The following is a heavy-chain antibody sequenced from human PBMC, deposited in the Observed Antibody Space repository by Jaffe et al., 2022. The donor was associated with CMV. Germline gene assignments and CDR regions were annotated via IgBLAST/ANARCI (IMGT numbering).Heavy chain of an antibody. CDR2: INHSGST. V-gene: IGHV4-34*01. CDR3: ARGSTVTTFFLPHNCFDP. D-gene: IGHD4-4*01. Sequence: QVQLHQWGAGLLKSSETLSLTCAVYDGSFSNYYWSWIRQPPGKGLEWIGEINHSGSTNYNPSLKSRVTISLDTSKNQFSLKLSSVTAADTAVYYCARGSTVTTFFLPHNCFDPWGQGTQVTVSS. J-gene: IGHJ5*02. CDR1: DGSFSNYY.